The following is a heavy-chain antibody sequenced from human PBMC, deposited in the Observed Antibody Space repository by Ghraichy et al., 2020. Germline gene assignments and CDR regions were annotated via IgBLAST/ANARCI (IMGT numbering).Heavy chain of an antibody. CDR2: ISSSSSTI. V-gene: IGHV3-48*02. J-gene: IGHJ4*02. Sequence: GESLNISCAASGFTFSSYSMNWVRQAPGKGLEWVSYISSSSSTIYYADSVKGRFTISRDNAKNSLYLQMNSLRDEDTAVYYCARDRIAARPTFDYWGQGTLVTVSS. CDR1: GFTFSSYS. D-gene: IGHD6-6*01. CDR3: ARDRIAARPTFDY.